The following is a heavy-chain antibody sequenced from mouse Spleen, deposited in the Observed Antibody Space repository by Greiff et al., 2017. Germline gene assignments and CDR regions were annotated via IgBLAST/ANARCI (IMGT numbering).Heavy chain of an antibody. CDR2: ISYDGSN. CDR1: GYSITSGYY. J-gene: IGHJ2*01. Sequence: ESGPGLVKPSQSLSLTCSVTGYSITSGYYWNWIRQFPGNKLEWMGYISYDGSNNYNPSLKNRIPITRDTSKNQFFLKLNSVTTEDTATYYCARKGRLYFDYWGQGTTLTVSS. CDR3: ARKGRLYFDY. V-gene: IGHV3-6*01. D-gene: IGHD3-3*01.